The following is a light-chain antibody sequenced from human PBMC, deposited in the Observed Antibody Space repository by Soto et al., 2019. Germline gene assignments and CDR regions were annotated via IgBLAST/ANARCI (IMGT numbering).Light chain of an antibody. V-gene: IGKV1-39*01. CDR2: AAS. J-gene: IGKJ5*01. CDR3: KQSYTTASIT. CDR1: QSISRN. Sequence: DIQMTQSTSSLSASVGDRVTITCRASQSISRNLNWYQHKPGKAPKLLIYAASSLQNGVPSRFSGGGSGTEFTLSISSLQPEDFGTYYCKQSYTTASITFGQGTRLEIK.